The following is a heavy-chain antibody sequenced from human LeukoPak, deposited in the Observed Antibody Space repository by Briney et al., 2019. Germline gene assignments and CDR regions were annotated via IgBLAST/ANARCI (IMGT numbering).Heavy chain of an antibody. CDR2: IIPIFGTA. J-gene: IGHJ4*02. CDR3: ARVYDGAYYFDY. V-gene: IGHV1-69*13. CDR1: GGTFSSYA. Sequence: SVKVSCKASGGTFSSYAISWVRQAPGQGLEWMGGIIPIFGTANYAQKFQGRVTITADESTSTAYLELSSLRSEDTAVYYCARVYDGAYYFDYWGQGTLVTVSS. D-gene: IGHD4-17*01.